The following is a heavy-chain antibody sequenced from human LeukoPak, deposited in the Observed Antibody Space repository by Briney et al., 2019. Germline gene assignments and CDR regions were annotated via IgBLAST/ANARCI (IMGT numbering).Heavy chain of an antibody. CDR1: GGSISSGGYY. J-gene: IGHJ4*02. CDR3: ASSDIIVVPAAHYDY. Sequence: SETLSLTCTVSGGSISSGGYYWSWIRPHPRKGLAWIGSIYYSGNTYYNPSLKSRVTISVDTSKNQFSLKLSSVTAADTAVYYCASSDIIVVPAAHYDYWGQGTLGTVSS. CDR2: IYYSGNT. D-gene: IGHD2-2*01. V-gene: IGHV4-30-4*01.